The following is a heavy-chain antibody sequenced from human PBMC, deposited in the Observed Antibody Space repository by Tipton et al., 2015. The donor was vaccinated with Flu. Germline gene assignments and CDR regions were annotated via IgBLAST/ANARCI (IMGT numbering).Heavy chain of an antibody. CDR1: GGSFSGYY. D-gene: IGHD4-11*01. V-gene: IGHV4-34*01. CDR3: ARGGRTTVTPDY. J-gene: IGHJ4*02. CDR2: INHSGST. Sequence: TLSLTCAVYGGSFSGYYWSWIRQPPGKGLGWIGEINHSGSTNYNPSLKSRVTISVGTSKNQFSLKLSSVTAADTAVYYCARGGRTTVTPDYWGQGTLVTVSS.